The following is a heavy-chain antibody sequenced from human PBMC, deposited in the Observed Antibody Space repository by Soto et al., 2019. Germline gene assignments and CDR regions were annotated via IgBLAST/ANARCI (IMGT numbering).Heavy chain of an antibody. CDR2: IYYSGST. CDR3: TISNFDY. CDR1: GGSISSSSYY. Sequence: KASETLSLTCTVSGGSISSSSYYWGWIRQPPGKGLEWIGSIYYSGSTYYNPSLKSRVTISVDTSKNQFSLKLSSVTAADTAVYYCTISNFDYWGQGPLVTVSS. J-gene: IGHJ4*02. D-gene: IGHD3-3*02. V-gene: IGHV4-39*01.